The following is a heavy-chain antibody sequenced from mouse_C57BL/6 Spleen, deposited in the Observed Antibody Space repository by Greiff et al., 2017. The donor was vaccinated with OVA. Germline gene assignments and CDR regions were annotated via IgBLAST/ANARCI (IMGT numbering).Heavy chain of an antibody. CDR1: GYTFTSYW. D-gene: IGHD2-5*01. Sequence: QVQLQQSGAELAKPGASVKLSCKASGYTFTSYWMHWVKQRPGQGLEWIGYIHPSSGYTKYNQKFKDKATLTADKSSSTAYMQLSSLTYEDSAVYYCARSTIVTTYYFDYWGQGTTLTVSS. V-gene: IGHV1-7*01. J-gene: IGHJ2*01. CDR3: ARSTIVTTYYFDY. CDR2: IHPSSGYT.